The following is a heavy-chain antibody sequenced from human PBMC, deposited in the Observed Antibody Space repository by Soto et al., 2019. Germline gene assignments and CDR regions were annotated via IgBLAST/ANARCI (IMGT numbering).Heavy chain of an antibody. CDR3: AHRVLRTVFGLVTTTAIYFDF. CDR2: IYWDDDK. Sequence: QITLNESGPTVVRPTEPLTLTCRFSGFSLTTSGVGVGWVRQSPGKAPEWLALIYWDDDKRYSESLKSRLTTTKDTSKNQVVLTVANLDPTDTATYYCAHRVLRTVFGLVTTTAIYFDFWGQGTPVAVSS. CDR1: GFSLTTSGVG. J-gene: IGHJ4*02. D-gene: IGHD3-3*01. V-gene: IGHV2-5*02.